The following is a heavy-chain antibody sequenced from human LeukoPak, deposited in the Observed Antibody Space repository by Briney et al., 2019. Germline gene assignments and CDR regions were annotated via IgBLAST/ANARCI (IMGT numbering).Heavy chain of an antibody. CDR3: AKGSRDSRPYYFDF. J-gene: IGHJ4*02. V-gene: IGHV3-23*01. D-gene: IGHD3-10*01. CDR1: GFTFKDYA. Sequence: GGSLRLSSAASGFTFKDYAMSWVRQAPGKGLEWVSAITAGGGDTYHADSVKGRFTISRDNSKNTLYLEMNSLRVEDSAIYYCAKGSRDSRPYYFDFWGQGTLVTVPS. CDR2: ITAGGGDT.